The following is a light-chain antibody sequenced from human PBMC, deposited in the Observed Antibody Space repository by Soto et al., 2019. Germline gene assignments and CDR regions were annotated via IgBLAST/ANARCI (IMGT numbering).Light chain of an antibody. CDR1: QSISSY. CDR3: LQSYSTPYT. J-gene: IGKJ2*01. CDR2: AAS. Sequence: DIQMTQSPSSLSASVGDRVTITCRASQSISSYLNWYQQKPGKAPKLLIYAASSLQSGVPSRFSGNESGTDFTLTINSLQAEDLAPHSRLQSYSTPYTFGKGTKLEIK. V-gene: IGKV1-39*01.